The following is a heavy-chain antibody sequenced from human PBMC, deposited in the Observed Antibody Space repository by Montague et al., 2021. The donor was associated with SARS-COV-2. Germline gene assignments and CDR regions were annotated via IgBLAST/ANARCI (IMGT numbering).Heavy chain of an antibody. CDR3: ARVPSSSWYFDS. Sequence: RLSCAASGFTFTSYWMSWVRQAPGKGLEWVANIKQDGSEKYYVDSVKGRFTIARDNAKNSLYLQMNSLRAEDTAVYYCARVPSSSWYFDSWGQGTLVTVSS. J-gene: IGHJ4*02. V-gene: IGHV3-7*01. CDR1: GFTFTSYW. CDR2: IKQDGSEK. D-gene: IGHD6-13*01.